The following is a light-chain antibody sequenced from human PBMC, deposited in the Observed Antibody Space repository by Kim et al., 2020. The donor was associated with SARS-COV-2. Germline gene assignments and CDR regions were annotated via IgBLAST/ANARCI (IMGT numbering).Light chain of an antibody. V-gene: IGKV4-1*01. J-gene: IGKJ4*01. CDR2: WAS. CDR3: QQYYGTPLT. CDR1: QTVLSSSNNENY. Sequence: DIVMTQSPDSLAVSLGERATINCKSSQTVLSSSNNENYLAWYQQKPGQPPKLLIYWASTRESGVPDRFSGSGSGTDFTLTISSLQAEDVAVYYCQQYYGTPLTFGGGTKVDIK.